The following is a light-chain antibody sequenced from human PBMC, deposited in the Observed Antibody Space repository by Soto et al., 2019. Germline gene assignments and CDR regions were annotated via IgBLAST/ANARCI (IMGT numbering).Light chain of an antibody. CDR3: QQYGSTPLT. Sequence: EIVLTQSPGTLSSSPGERTTLSCRASQSVRSTYLAWYQQRPGQAPRLLIYGATSRATGIPDRFQGSGSGTDFTLTISRLEPEDFAVYFCQQYGSTPLTFGQGTKVEIK. J-gene: IGKJ1*01. CDR2: GAT. V-gene: IGKV3-20*01. CDR1: QSVRSTY.